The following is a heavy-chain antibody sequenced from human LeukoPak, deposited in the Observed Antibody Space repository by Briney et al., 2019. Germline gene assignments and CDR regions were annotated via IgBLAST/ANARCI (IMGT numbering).Heavy chain of an antibody. CDR1: GFTFSSYA. J-gene: IGHJ3*02. D-gene: IGHD5-18*01. CDR3: ARGYLDAFDI. CDR2: IWYDGSNK. V-gene: IGHV3-33*08. Sequence: PGGSLRLSCVASGFTFSSYAMSWVRQAPGKGLEWVAVIWYDGSNKYYADSVKGRFTISRDNSKNTLYLQMNSLRAEDTAVYYCARGYLDAFDIWGQGTMVTVSS.